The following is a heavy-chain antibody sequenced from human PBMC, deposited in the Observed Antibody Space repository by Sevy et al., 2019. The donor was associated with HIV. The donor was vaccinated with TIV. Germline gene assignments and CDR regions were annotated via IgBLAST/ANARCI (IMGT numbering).Heavy chain of an antibody. D-gene: IGHD1-1*01. Sequence: GGSLRLSCAASGFSFSSHGMHWVRQAPGKGLEWQSVISYDGNKKYYADSVKGRFTISRDNSKNTLYLQMNSLRPEDTAVYYCASDGGWYNYAPSDYWGQGTLVTVSS. V-gene: IGHV3-30*03. CDR2: ISYDGNKK. CDR3: ASDGGWYNYAPSDY. J-gene: IGHJ4*02. CDR1: GFSFSSHG.